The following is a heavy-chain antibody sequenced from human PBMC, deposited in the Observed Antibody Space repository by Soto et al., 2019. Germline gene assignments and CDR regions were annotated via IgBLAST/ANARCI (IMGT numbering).Heavy chain of an antibody. J-gene: IGHJ4*02. D-gene: IGHD4-17*01. Sequence: QVLLVESGGGVVQPGRSLRISCAVSGFTFSSFGMHWVRQAPGKGLEWVAVISDDGGSKHYADSLKGRFTISRDNSNNTLYLQMDSLGPEDTAVYYCAKDRWGDFGDLNLPGYWGQGTLVTVSS. V-gene: IGHV3-30*18. CDR3: AKDRWGDFGDLNLPGY. CDR1: GFTFSSFG. CDR2: ISDDGGSK.